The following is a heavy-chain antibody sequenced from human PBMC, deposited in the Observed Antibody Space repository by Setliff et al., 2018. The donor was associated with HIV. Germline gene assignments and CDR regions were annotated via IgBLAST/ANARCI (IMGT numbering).Heavy chain of an antibody. Sequence: GGSLRLSCVASGFTFRNSAVSWIRQAPGKGLQWVSAVSGSGATTYYAASVKGRFTISRDNSKNTLYLQMNSLRVEDTAVYYCAKDKGSSGWSAWGQGTLVTVSS. CDR3: AKDKGSSGWSA. CDR2: VSGSGATT. V-gene: IGHV3-23*01. CDR1: GFTFRNSA. J-gene: IGHJ5*02. D-gene: IGHD6-19*01.